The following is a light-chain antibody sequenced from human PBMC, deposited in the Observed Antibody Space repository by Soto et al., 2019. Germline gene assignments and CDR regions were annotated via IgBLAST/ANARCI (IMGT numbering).Light chain of an antibody. CDR1: SSDVGGYNY. Sequence: QSALTQPASVSGSPGQSIAISCTGTSSDVGGYNYVSWYQQYPGKAPKLMIYDVSNRPSGVSDRFSGSKSGNTASLTISGLQAEDEADYYCSSYTNSVPPLIFGGGTKLTVL. CDR3: SSYTNSVPPLI. V-gene: IGLV2-14*03. J-gene: IGLJ2*01. CDR2: DVS.